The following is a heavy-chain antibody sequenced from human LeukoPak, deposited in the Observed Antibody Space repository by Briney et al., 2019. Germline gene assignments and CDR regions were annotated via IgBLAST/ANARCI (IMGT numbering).Heavy chain of an antibody. D-gene: IGHD3-9*01. CDR2: MYYSGST. Sequence: SETLSLTCTVSGCSIRSYYWSWIRQAPGKGLECIGYMYYSGSTNYNPSLKSRVAISGDTSKNQFSLKLCSVTAADTAVYYCASFNRLGKYYYYYGMDVWDQGTTVTVSS. V-gene: IGHV4-59*01. CDR3: ASFNRLGKYYYYYGMDV. J-gene: IGHJ6*02. CDR1: GCSIRSYY.